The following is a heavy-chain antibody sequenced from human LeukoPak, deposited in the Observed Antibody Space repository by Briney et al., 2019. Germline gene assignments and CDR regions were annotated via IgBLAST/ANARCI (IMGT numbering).Heavy chain of an antibody. D-gene: IGHD3-10*01. CDR3: ARRDYYSGSYVDY. CDR1: TXSXYG. Sequence: TXSXYGMMWVRQAPGKGLEWASGISGSGGSTYYADSVKGRFTISRDNSKNTLYLQVNSLRVEDTALYYCARRDYYSGSYVDYWGQGTLVTVSS. V-gene: IGHV3-23*01. J-gene: IGHJ4*02. CDR2: ISGSGGST.